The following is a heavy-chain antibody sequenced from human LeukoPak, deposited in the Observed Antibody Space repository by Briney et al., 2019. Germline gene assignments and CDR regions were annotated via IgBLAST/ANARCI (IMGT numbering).Heavy chain of an antibody. V-gene: IGHV3-48*01. Sequence: GGSLRLSCAASGFTFSSYDMNWVRQAPGKGPEWVSYISSRGTTMYYADSVKGRFTISRDNAKKSLDLQMNSLRVEDTAVYYCARVGGHWGQGTLVTVSS. D-gene: IGHD3-10*01. CDR2: ISSRGTTM. J-gene: IGHJ4*02. CDR3: ARVGGH. CDR1: GFTFSSYD.